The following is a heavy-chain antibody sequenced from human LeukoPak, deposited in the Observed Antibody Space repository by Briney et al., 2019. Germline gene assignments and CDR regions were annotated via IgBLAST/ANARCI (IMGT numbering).Heavy chain of an antibody. CDR3: ARVTSRLGWFDP. CDR2: IFYSGST. Sequence: SETLSLTCTVSGGSISSYYWSWIRQPPGKGLEWVGYIFYSGSTNYNPSLKSRVTISVDTSKNQFSLKLRSVTAADTAVYYCARVTSRLGWFDPWGQGTLVTVSS. CDR1: GGSISSYY. J-gene: IGHJ5*02. D-gene: IGHD1-14*01. V-gene: IGHV4-59*08.